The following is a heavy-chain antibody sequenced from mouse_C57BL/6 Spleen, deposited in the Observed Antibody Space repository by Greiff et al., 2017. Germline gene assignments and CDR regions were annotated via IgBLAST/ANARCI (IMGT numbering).Heavy chain of an antibody. CDR3: ASFYDYFFDY. D-gene: IGHD2-4*01. CDR1: GFTFSSYA. J-gene: IGHJ2*01. CDR2: ISDGGSYT. V-gene: IGHV5-4*01. Sequence: DVQLVESGGGLVKPGGSLKLSCAASGFTFSSYAMSWVRQTPEKRLEWVATISDGGSYTYYPDNVKGRFTISRDNAKNNLYLQMSHLKSEDTAMYYCASFYDYFFDYWGQGTTLTVSS.